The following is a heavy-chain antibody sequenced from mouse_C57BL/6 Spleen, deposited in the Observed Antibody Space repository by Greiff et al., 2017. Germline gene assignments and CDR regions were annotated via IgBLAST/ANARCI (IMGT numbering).Heavy chain of an antibody. D-gene: IGHD2-1*01. Sequence: VQLQQPGAELVKPGASVKLSCKASGYTFTSYWMHWVKQRPGQGLEWIGMIHPNSGSTNYNEKFKSKATLTVDKSSSTAYMQLSSLTSEDSAVYYGARSEGNYSWFAYWGQGTLVTVSA. V-gene: IGHV1-64*01. CDR2: IHPNSGST. CDR1: GYTFTSYW. J-gene: IGHJ3*01. CDR3: ARSEGNYSWFAY.